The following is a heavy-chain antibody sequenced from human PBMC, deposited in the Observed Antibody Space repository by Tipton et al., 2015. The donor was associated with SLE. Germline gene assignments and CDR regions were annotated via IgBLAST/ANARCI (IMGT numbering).Heavy chain of an antibody. CDR2: IYHSGIT. D-gene: IGHD2-15*01. J-gene: IGHJ3*02. CDR1: GGSISSGGYY. CDR3: ARAEGSWDAFDI. V-gene: IGHV4-61*08. Sequence: TLSLTCNVSGGSISSGGYYWSWIRQHPGKRLEWIAYIYHSGITNYNPSLQSRVTISVDRSKNQFSLKLTSVTAADTAVYYCARAEGSWDAFDIWGQGTMVTVSS.